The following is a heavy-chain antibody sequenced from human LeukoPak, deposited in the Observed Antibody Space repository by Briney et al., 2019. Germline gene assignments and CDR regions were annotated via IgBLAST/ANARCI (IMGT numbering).Heavy chain of an antibody. D-gene: IGHD4-11*01. Sequence: ASVKVSCKASGGTFSSYAISWVRQAPGQGLEWMGGIIPIFGTANYAQKFQGRVTMTRDTSTSTVDMELSSLRSEDTAVYYCARVGAHSNYDYWGQGTLVTVSS. CDR2: IIPIFGTA. CDR3: ARVGAHSNYDY. J-gene: IGHJ4*02. V-gene: IGHV1-69*05. CDR1: GGTFSSYA.